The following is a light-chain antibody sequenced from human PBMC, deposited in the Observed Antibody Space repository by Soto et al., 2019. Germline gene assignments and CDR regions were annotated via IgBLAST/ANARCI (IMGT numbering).Light chain of an antibody. V-gene: IGKV1-5*01. CDR2: DAS. CDR1: ESIRTW. Sequence: DIQMTQSPTTLSASIGDRVTITCRASESIRTWLAWYQHKPGKAPKFLIYDASTLESGVPSRFSGSGSGTDFTLSINSLQREDFATYYCQQTYSAPPLFGQGTKVDIK. CDR3: QQTYSAPPL. J-gene: IGKJ1*01.